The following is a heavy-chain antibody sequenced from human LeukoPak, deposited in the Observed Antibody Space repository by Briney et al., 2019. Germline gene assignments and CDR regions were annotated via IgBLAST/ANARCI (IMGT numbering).Heavy chain of an antibody. CDR2: ISWNSGSI. J-gene: IGHJ4*02. Sequence: GGSLRLSCAASGFTFDDYAVHWVRQAPGKGLEWVSGISWNSGSIAYADSVKGRFTISRDNAKNSLYLQMNSLRAEDMALYYCARGTGNGWYYYFDYWGQGTLVTVSS. CDR1: GFTFDDYA. CDR3: ARGTGNGWYYYFDY. V-gene: IGHV3-9*03. D-gene: IGHD6-19*01.